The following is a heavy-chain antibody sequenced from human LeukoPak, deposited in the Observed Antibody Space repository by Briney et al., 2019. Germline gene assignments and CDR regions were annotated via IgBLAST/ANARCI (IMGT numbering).Heavy chain of an antibody. Sequence: RPSETLSLTCTVSGGSISSYYWSWIRQPPGKGLEWIGYIYYSGSTNYNPSLKSRVTISVDTSKNQFSLKLSSVTAADTAVYYCARGQVLRGGDYWGQGTLVTVSS. CDR2: IYYSGST. V-gene: IGHV4-59*01. CDR1: GGSISSYY. D-gene: IGHD2-15*01. J-gene: IGHJ4*02. CDR3: ARGQVLRGGDY.